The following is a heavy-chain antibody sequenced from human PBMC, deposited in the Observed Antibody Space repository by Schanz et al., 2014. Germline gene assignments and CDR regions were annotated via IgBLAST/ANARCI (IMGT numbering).Heavy chain of an antibody. CDR2: IWYDGSNK. D-gene: IGHD2-15*01. J-gene: IGHJ4*02. CDR3: ARDHTTESCYSAGPPIDY. V-gene: IGHV3-33*01. CDR1: GFTFSSYG. Sequence: QVQLVESGGGVVQPGRSLRLSCAASGFTFSSYGMHWVRQAPGKGLEWVAVIWYDGSNKYYADSVKGRFTISRDNSKNTLFLQMNSLRAEDTAVYYCARDHTTESCYSAGPPIDYWGQGTLXTVSS.